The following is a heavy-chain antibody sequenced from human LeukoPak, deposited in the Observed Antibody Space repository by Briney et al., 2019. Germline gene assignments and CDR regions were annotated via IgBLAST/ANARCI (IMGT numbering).Heavy chain of an antibody. V-gene: IGHV4-59*01. CDR3: ARGVAGYGPYDY. J-gene: IGHJ4*02. CDR2: MYYSGST. Sequence: PSETLSLTCTVSGDSISTYYWSWIRQPPGMGLEWIGYMYYSGSTNYNPSLKSRVSISLDTPKNQFSLRLNSVTAADTAVYYCARGVAGYGPYDYWGQGTLVTVSS. D-gene: IGHD5-12*01. CDR1: GDSISTYY.